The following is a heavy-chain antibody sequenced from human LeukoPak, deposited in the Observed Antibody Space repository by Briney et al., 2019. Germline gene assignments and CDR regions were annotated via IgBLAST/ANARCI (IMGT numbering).Heavy chain of an antibody. CDR1: GFTFSSYA. V-gene: IGHV3-30*04. CDR3: ARKDSGRYINPFDY. Sequence: GGSLRLSRAASGFTFSSYAMHWVRQAPGKGLEWVAVISYDAIIKYYADSVKGRFSISRDNSKNMVYLQMNSLKTEDTAVYYCARKDSGRYINPFDYWGQGTLVTVSS. D-gene: IGHD3-10*01. CDR2: ISYDAIIK. J-gene: IGHJ4*02.